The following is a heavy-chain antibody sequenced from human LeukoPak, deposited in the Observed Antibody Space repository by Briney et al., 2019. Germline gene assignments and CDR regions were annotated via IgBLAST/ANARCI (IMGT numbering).Heavy chain of an antibody. CDR2: IYPGDSDT. D-gene: IGHD1-26*01. J-gene: IGHJ4*02. CDR3: ARLTEVGATTVPFDY. Sequence: GESLKISCKGSGYSFTTYWIGWVRQMPGKGLEWMGIIYPGDSDTRYSPSFQGQVTISADKSISTAYLQWSSLKASDTAMYYCARLTEVGATTVPFDYWGQGTLVTVSS. CDR1: GYSFTTYW. V-gene: IGHV5-51*01.